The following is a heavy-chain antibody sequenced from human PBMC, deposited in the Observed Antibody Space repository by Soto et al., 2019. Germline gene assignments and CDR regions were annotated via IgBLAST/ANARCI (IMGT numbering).Heavy chain of an antibody. Sequence: SVKVSSKASGGTFSSYAISWVRQAPGQGLEWMGGIIPIFGTANYAQKFQGRVTITADESTSTAYMELSSLRSEDTAVYYCARDSLHYYGSRSPDSYYGMDVWGQGTTVNVSS. CDR1: GGTFSSYA. D-gene: IGHD3-10*01. V-gene: IGHV1-69*13. J-gene: IGHJ6*02. CDR3: ARDSLHYYGSRSPDSYYGMDV. CDR2: IIPIFGTA.